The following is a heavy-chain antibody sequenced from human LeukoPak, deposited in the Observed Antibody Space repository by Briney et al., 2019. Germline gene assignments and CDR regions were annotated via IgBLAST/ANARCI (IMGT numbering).Heavy chain of an antibody. J-gene: IGHJ4*02. CDR2: IYYSGTT. CDR1: GVSISTSADY. CDR3: AKLVTAIVYY. V-gene: IGHV4-39*07. D-gene: IGHD2-21*02. Sequence: VKPSETLSLTCTVSGVSISTSADYWGRVRQPPGKRLEWIGSIYYSGTTYYNPSLKSRVTVSLDTSKNQFFLELSSVTAADTAVYYCAKLVTAIVYYWGQGTLVTVSS.